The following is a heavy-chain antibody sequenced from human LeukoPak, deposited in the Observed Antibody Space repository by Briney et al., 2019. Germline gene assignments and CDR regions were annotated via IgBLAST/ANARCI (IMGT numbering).Heavy chain of an antibody. D-gene: IGHD2-15*01. CDR1: GYTFTSYA. CDR3: ARVPYYCSDGSCYDEWYFDY. CDR2: INAGNGNT. Sequence: ASVKVSCKASGYTFTSYAMHWVRQAPGQRLEWMGWINAGNGNTKYSQKFQGRVTITRDTSASTAYMELSSLRSEDTAVYYCARVPYYCSDGSCYDEWYFDYWGQGTLVTVSS. V-gene: IGHV1-3*01. J-gene: IGHJ4*02.